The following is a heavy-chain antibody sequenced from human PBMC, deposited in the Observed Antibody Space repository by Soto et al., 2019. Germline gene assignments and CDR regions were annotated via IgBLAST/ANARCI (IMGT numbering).Heavy chain of an antibody. Sequence: SETLSLTCAVSGGSISSSNWWSWVRQPPGKGLEWIGEIYHSGSTNYNPSLKSRVTISVDKSKNQFSLKLSSVTAADTAVYYCARLLNWGYYYYYGMDVWGQGTTVTVSS. J-gene: IGHJ6*02. D-gene: IGHD2-8*02. CDR2: IYHSGST. CDR3: ARLLNWGYYYYYGMDV. CDR1: GGSISSSNW. V-gene: IGHV4-4*02.